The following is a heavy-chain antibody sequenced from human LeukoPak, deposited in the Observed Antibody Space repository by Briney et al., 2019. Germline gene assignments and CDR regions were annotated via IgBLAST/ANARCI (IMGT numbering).Heavy chain of an antibody. CDR2: IGGSGDTT. CDR3: AKCSSDSYYSSGDY. CDR1: GFTFSAYA. V-gene: IGHV3-23*01. Sequence: GGSLRLSCAVSGFTFSAYAMAWVRQAPGKGLEWVSSIGGSGDTTYYADSVKGRFTISRDTSKNTLYLQMSSLTAEDAAVYYCAKCSSDSYYSSGDYWGQGTLVTVSS. J-gene: IGHJ4*02. D-gene: IGHD2-15*01.